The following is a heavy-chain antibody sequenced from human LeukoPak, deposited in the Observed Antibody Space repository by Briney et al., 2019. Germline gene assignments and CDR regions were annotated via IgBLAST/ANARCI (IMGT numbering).Heavy chain of an antibody. Sequence: TGGSLRLSCAASGFTFDDYGMSWVRQAPGKGLEWVSGILWSGGSTGYADSVKGRFTISRDNAKNSLYLQMNSLRAEDTAVYYCASQDLSGSYLSWGQGTLVTVSS. D-gene: IGHD1-26*01. CDR2: ILWSGGST. V-gene: IGHV3-20*04. J-gene: IGHJ5*02. CDR1: GFTFDDYG. CDR3: ASQDLSGSYLS.